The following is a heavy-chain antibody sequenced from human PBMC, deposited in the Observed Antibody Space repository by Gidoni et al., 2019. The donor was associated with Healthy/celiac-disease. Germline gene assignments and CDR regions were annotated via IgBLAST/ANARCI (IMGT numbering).Heavy chain of an antibody. D-gene: IGHD6-13*01. V-gene: IGHV3-9*01. CDR3: AKGFKAAAGPYYFDY. CDR1: GFTFEDYA. CDR2: ISCNSGSI. Sequence: EVQLVESGGGLVQPGRSLGISCAASGFTFEDYAMHWVRQAPGKGLEWVSGISCNSGSIGYADSVKGRFTISRDNAKNSLYLQMNSLRAEDTALYYCAKGFKAAAGPYYFDYWGQGTLVTVSS. J-gene: IGHJ4*02.